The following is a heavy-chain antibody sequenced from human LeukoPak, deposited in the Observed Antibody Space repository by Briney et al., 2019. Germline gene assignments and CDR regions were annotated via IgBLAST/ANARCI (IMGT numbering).Heavy chain of an antibody. V-gene: IGHV4-59*11. CDR1: ADSFSSHY. CDR3: VRGFSHPSWRFPVEFDL. J-gene: IGHJ4*02. Sequence: SSETRSLTCTLSADSFSSHYWSWIRQSPGRALEWIGYIYHSGFTNYNLSLKSRVTISFETSQTQFSLNLNSVTAADTAVYYCVRGFSHPSWRFPVEFDLWGQGTLVIVSS. CDR2: IYHSGFT. D-gene: IGHD3-3*01.